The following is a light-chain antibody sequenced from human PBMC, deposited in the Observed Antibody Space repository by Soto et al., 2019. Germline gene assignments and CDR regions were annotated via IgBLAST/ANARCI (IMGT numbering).Light chain of an antibody. V-gene: IGLV2-8*01. CDR2: HVS. J-gene: IGLJ2*01. CDR3: CSYAGSSTVV. CDR1: GTDVGQYNY. Sequence: QSALTQPPSASGSPGQSVTISCTGAGTDVGQYNYVSWYQQHPGKAPKLLIHHVSRRPSGVPARFSGSKSGNTASLTVSGLQTEDEADYYCCSYAGSSTVVFGGGTKLTVL.